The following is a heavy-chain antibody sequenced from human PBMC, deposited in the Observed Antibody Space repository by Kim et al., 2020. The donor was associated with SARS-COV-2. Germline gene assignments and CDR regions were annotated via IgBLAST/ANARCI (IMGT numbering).Heavy chain of an antibody. Sequence: GESLKISCKGSGYSFTSYWISWVRQMPGKGLEWMGRIDPSDSYTNYSPSFQGHVTISADKSISTAYLQWSSLKASDTAMYYCARHSGSGSYFNWFDPWGQATLLTVSP. J-gene: IGHJ5*02. V-gene: IGHV5-10-1*01. CDR2: IDPSDSYT. CDR1: GYSFTSYW. CDR3: ARHSGSGSYFNWFDP. D-gene: IGHD3-10*01.